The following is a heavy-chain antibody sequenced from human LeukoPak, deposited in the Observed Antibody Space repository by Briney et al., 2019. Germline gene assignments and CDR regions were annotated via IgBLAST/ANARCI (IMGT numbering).Heavy chain of an antibody. V-gene: IGHV4-34*01. CDR1: GGSFSGYY. CDR2: INHSGST. D-gene: IGHD5-12*01. CDR3: ARRPPIVATIHYYYYGMDV. Sequence: SETLSLTCAVYGGSFSGYYWSWIRQPPGKGLEWIGEINHSGSTNYNPSLKSRVTISVDTSKNQFSLKLSSVTAADTAVYYCARRPPIVATIHYYYYGMDVWGQGTTVTVSS. J-gene: IGHJ6*02.